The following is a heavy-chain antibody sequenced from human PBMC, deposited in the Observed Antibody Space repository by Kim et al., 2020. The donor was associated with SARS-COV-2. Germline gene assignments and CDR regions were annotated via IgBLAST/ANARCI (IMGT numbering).Heavy chain of an antibody. CDR1: GASISSGGYY. D-gene: IGHD5-12*01. V-gene: IGHV4-31*03. CDR3: VRGRRDGYDYFDY. Sequence: SATLSLTCTVSGASISSGGYYWSWIRQHQGKGLEWIAYIDYSGSTDDNPSVKSRLIISLDKSKNQISLKLSSVTAADTAVYYCVRGRRDGYDYFDYWGQGTLVTVSS. CDR2: IDYSGST. J-gene: IGHJ4*02.